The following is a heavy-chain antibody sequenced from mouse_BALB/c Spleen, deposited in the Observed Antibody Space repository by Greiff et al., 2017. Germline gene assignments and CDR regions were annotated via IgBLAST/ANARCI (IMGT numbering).Heavy chain of an antibody. CDR3: ARGSTMIAHFDY. CDR2: IYPGDGDT. Sequence: VKLMESGAELARPGASVKLSCKASGYTFTSYWMQWVKQRPGQGLEWIGAIYPGDGDTRYTQKFKGKATLTADKSSSTAYMQLSSLASEDSAVYYCARGSTMIAHFDYWGQGTTLTVSS. CDR1: GYTFTSYW. D-gene: IGHD2-4*01. J-gene: IGHJ2*01. V-gene: IGHV1-87*01.